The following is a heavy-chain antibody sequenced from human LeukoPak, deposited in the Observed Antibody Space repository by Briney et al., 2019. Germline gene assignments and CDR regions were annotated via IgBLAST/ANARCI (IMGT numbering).Heavy chain of an antibody. CDR3: ARKGVGGELGGFDY. D-gene: IGHD3-16*01. Sequence: PGGSLRLSCAASGFTFSSYSMNWVRQAPGKGLEWVSSISSSSSYIYYADSVEGRFTISRDNAKNSLYLQMNSLRAEDTALYHCARKGVGGELGGFDYWGQGTLVTVSS. CDR2: ISSSSSYI. J-gene: IGHJ4*02. V-gene: IGHV3-21*04. CDR1: GFTFSSYS.